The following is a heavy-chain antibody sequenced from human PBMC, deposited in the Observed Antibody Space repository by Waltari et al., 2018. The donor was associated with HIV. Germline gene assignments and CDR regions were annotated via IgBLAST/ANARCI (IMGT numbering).Heavy chain of an antibody. V-gene: IGHV1-2*02. CDR1: GYRFIGFY. CDR2: INPNTGAT. D-gene: IGHD3-3*01. Sequence: QVQLVHSETQVKKPGASLKVSCKASGYRFIGFYIHWVRQAPGQGLEWVGYINPNTGATDYAQKFQGRVTVTGDPSISTAYMEITTLRSDDTAIYYCARDPATVSSGMDVWGQGTTVIVSS. J-gene: IGHJ6*02. CDR3: ARDPATVSSGMDV.